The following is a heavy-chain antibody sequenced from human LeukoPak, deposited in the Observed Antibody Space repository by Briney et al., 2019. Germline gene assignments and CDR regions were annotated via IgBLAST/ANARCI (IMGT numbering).Heavy chain of an antibody. CDR2: IKQDGSEK. D-gene: IGHD6-13*01. Sequence: GGSLRLSCAASGFTFSSCWMNWVRQAPGKGPEWVANIKQDGSEKYYVDSVKGRFSISRDNAKNSLYLQMNSLRADDTAVYYCASSYSSSWTPFDYWGQGTLVTVSS. V-gene: IGHV3-7*01. J-gene: IGHJ4*02. CDR3: ASSYSSSWTPFDY. CDR1: GFTFSSCW.